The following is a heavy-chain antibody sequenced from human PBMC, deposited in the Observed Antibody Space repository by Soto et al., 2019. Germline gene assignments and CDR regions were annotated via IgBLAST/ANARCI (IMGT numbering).Heavy chain of an antibody. CDR1: GFTFSSYA. V-gene: IGHV3-23*01. CDR2: ISGSGGST. CDR3: AKRNPSYCGGDCYADAFDI. Sequence: LRLSCAASGFTFSSYAMGWVRQAPGKGLEWVSAISGSGGSTYYADSVKGRFTISRDNSKNTLYLQMNSLRAEDTAVYYCAKRNPSYCGGDCYADAFDIWGQGTMVTVSS. D-gene: IGHD2-21*02. J-gene: IGHJ3*02.